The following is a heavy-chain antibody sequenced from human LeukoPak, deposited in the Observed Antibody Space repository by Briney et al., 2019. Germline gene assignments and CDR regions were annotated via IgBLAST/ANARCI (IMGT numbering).Heavy chain of an antibody. CDR2: IRYDGSNK. V-gene: IGHV3-30*02. D-gene: IGHD4-17*01. CDR3: AKTTVTNGFDY. Sequence: GGSLRLSCAASGFTFSSYGMHWVRQAPGKGLEWVAFIRYDGSNKYYADSMKGRFTISRDNSKNTLYLQMNSLRAEDTAVYYCAKTTVTNGFDYWGQGTLVTVSS. J-gene: IGHJ4*02. CDR1: GFTFSSYG.